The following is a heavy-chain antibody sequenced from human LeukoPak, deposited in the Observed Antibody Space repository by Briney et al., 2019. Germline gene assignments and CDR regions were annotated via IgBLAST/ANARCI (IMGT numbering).Heavy chain of an antibody. V-gene: IGHV3-74*01. CDR2: ITSDGSST. Sequence: GGSLRLSCAASGFTFSSYWMNWVRQAPGKGLVWVSRITSDGSSTTYADSVKGRFSISRDNAKNTLYLQMNSLRVEDTAVYYCARGRPHGNDYWGQGTLVTVSS. J-gene: IGHJ4*02. CDR1: GFTFSSYW. CDR3: ARGRPHGNDY. D-gene: IGHD4-23*01.